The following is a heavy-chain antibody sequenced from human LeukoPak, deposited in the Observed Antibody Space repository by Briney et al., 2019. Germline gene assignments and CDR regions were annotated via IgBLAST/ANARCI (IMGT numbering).Heavy chain of an antibody. J-gene: IGHJ4*02. V-gene: IGHV4-4*02. CDR1: GFTLSAYH. CDR3: ARMTSNNWADF. Sequence: GSLRLSCAASGFTLSAYHINWVRQAPGKGLEWIGKIYHSGSTNYNPSLKSRVTVSVDKSKNQFSLNLTSVTAADTAVYYCARMTSNNWADFWGLGTLVTVSS. CDR2: IYHSGST. D-gene: IGHD1-1*01.